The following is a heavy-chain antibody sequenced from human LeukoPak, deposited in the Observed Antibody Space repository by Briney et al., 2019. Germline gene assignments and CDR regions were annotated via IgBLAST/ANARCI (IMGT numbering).Heavy chain of an antibody. Sequence: GGSLRLSCAASGFIFSNYEINWVRQAPGKGLEWVSYISSSGSTISHADSVKGRFTISRDNAKNSLYLQMNSLRVEDTAVYYCARGGDPGWYTNFDSWGQATLVTVST. CDR3: ARGGDPGWYTNFDS. CDR1: GFIFSNYE. J-gene: IGHJ4*02. D-gene: IGHD6-19*01. CDR2: ISSSGSTI. V-gene: IGHV3-48*03.